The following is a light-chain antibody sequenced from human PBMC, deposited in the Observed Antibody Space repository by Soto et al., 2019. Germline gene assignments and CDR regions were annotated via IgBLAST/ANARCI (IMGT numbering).Light chain of an antibody. CDR1: QSISSN. J-gene: IGKJ1*01. CDR2: GAS. Sequence: EIVMTQSPATLSVSPGERATLTCRASQSISSNLARYQQKPGQAPRLLIYGASTRATGIPARFSGSGSGTEFTLTISSLQSEDVAVYYCQQYQNWPPWTFGQGTKVDIK. V-gene: IGKV3-15*01. CDR3: QQYQNWPPWT.